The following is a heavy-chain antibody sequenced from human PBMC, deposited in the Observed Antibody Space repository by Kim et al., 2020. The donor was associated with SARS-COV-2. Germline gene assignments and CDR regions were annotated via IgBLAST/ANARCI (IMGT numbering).Heavy chain of an antibody. J-gene: IGHJ6*02. CDR3: AGIVATRRTYYYYYGMDV. D-gene: IGHD5-12*01. CDR2: ISSSSSTI. V-gene: IGHV3-48*02. Sequence: GGSLRLSCAASGFTFSSYSMNWVRQAPGKGLEWVSYISSSSSTIYYADSVKGRFTISRDNAKNSLYLQMNSLRDEDTAVYYCAGIVATRRTYYYYYGMDVWGQGTTVTVPS. CDR1: GFTFSSYS.